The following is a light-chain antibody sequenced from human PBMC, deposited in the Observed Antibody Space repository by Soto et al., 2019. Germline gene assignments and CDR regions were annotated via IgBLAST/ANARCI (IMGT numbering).Light chain of an antibody. J-gene: IGKJ1*01. V-gene: IGKV3-11*01. CDR3: QQRSNWQT. Sequence: EIVLTQSPATLSLYPGERATLSCRASQSVSSYLAWYQQKPGQAPRLLIYDASNRATGIPARFSGSGSGTDFTLTISSLEPEDFAVYYCQQRSNWQTFGQGTKVEIK. CDR2: DAS. CDR1: QSVSSY.